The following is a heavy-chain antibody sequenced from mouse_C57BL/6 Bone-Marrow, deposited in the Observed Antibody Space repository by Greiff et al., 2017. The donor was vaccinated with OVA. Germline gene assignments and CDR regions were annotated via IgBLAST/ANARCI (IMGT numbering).Heavy chain of an antibody. CDR3: APYYGSSLYYAMDY. CDR2: IDPANGNT. V-gene: IGHV14-3*01. CDR1: GFNIKNTY. D-gene: IGHD1-1*01. J-gene: IGHJ4*01. Sequence: EVQLQQSVAELVRPGASVKLSCTASGFNIKNTYMHWVKQRPEQGLEWIGRIDPANGNTKYAPKFQGKATITSDNSSNTAYLQLSSLPSEDTAIYYCAPYYGSSLYYAMDYWGQGTSVTVSS.